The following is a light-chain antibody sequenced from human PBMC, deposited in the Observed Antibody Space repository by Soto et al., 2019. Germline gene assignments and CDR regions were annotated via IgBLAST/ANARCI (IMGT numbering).Light chain of an antibody. V-gene: IGKV1-5*01. CDR3: QQLNSYPIAT. CDR2: DAS. Sequence: DIQMTQSPSTLSASVGDRVTITCRASQSISSWLAWYQQKPGKAPKLLIYDASSLESGVPSRFSGSGSGTEFTLTISSLQPEDSATYHCQQLNSYPIATFGGGTKV. J-gene: IGKJ4*01. CDR1: QSISSW.